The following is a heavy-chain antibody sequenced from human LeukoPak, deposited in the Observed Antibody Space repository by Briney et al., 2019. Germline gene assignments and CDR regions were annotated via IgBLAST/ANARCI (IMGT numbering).Heavy chain of an antibody. CDR2: ISDTGGST. D-gene: IGHD2-2*01. Sequence: ETLSLTCAVSGVSISSNLWWTWVRQAPGKGLEWVSTISDTGGSTYYADSVKGRFTVSRDNSKNTLFLQMNSLRAEDTAVYYCATGAYHQHWGRGTLVTVSS. J-gene: IGHJ1*01. V-gene: IGHV3-23*01. CDR1: GVSISSNL. CDR3: ATGAYHQH.